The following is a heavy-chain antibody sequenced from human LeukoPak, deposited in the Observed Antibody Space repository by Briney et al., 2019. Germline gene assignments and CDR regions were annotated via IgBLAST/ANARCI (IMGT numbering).Heavy chain of an antibody. J-gene: IGHJ3*02. CDR1: GGSISNYY. D-gene: IGHD4-23*01. Sequence: PSETLSLTCTVSGGSISNYYWNWIRQPPGKGLEWIGYIYSSGSTYFNPSLTSRVTISVDTSKNQFSLNLTSVTAEDTAVYYCARADYGGNSAAFNIWGQGTMVTVS. CDR2: IYSSGST. CDR3: ARADYGGNSAAFNI. V-gene: IGHV4-59*01.